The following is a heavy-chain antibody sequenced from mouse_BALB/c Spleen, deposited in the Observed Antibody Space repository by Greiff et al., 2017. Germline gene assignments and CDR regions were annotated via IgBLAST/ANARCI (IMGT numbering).Heavy chain of an antibody. Sequence: VQLQQPGAELVKPGASVKLSCKASGYTFTSYWMHWVKQRPGQGLEWIGEINPSNGRTNYNEKFKSKATLTVDKSSSTAYMQLSSLTSEDSAVYYCARRWDKDYYAMDYWGQGTSVTVSS. CDR3: ARRWDKDYYAMDY. CDR1: GYTFTSYW. V-gene: IGHV1S81*02. J-gene: IGHJ4*01. D-gene: IGHD1-1*02. CDR2: INPSNGRT.